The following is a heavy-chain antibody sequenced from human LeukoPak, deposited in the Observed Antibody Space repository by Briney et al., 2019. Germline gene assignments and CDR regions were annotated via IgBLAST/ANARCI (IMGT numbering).Heavy chain of an antibody. V-gene: IGHV3-11*04. CDR3: ARVSVVGRYYYYYYYMDV. CDR1: GFTFSDYY. CDR2: ISSSGSTI. Sequence: GGSLRLSCAASGFTFSDYYMSWIRQAPGKGLEWVSYISSSGSTIYHADSVKGRFTISRDNAKNSLYLQMNSLRAEDTAVYYCARVSVVGRYYYYYYYMDVWGKGTTVTVSS. J-gene: IGHJ6*03. D-gene: IGHD2-15*01.